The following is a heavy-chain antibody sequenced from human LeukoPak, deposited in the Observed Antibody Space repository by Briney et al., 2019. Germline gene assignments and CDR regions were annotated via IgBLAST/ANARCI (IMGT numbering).Heavy chain of an antibody. V-gene: IGHV4-30-2*01. D-gene: IGHD3-3*01. CDR2: IYHSGST. Sequence: SETLSLTCAVSGGSISSGGYSWSWIRQPPGKGLEWIGYIYHSGSTYYNPSLKSRVTISVDRSKNQFSLKLSSVTAADTAVYYCASSNYDSWSGHFDYWGQGTLVTVSS. CDR3: ASSNYDSWSGHFDY. CDR1: GGSISSGGYS. J-gene: IGHJ4*02.